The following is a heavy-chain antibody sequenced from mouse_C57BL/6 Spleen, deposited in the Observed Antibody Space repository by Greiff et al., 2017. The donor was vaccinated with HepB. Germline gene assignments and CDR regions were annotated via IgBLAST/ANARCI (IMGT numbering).Heavy chain of an antibody. Sequence: VQLQQPGAELVKPGASVKLSCKASGYTFTSYWMQWVKQRPGQGLEWIGEIDPSDSYTNYNQKFKGKATLTVDTSSSTAYMQLSSLTSEDSAVYYGARPWDYWGQGTTLTVSS. J-gene: IGHJ2*01. CDR2: IDPSDSYT. V-gene: IGHV1-50*01. CDR1: GYTFTSYW. CDR3: ARPWDY.